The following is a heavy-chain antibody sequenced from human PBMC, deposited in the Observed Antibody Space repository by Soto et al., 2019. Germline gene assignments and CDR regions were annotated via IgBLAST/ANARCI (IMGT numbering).Heavy chain of an antibody. CDR1: GGSISSGDYY. D-gene: IGHD3-10*01. CDR2: IYYSGST. J-gene: IGHJ4*02. CDR3: ASSLWFGSSKPRLAV. V-gene: IGHV4-30-4*01. Sequence: SETLSLTCTVSGGSISSGDYYWSWIRQPPGKGLEWIGYIYYSGSTYYNPSLKSRVTISVDTSKNQFSLKLSSVTAADTAVYYCASSLWFGSSKPRLAVWGQGTLVPSPQ.